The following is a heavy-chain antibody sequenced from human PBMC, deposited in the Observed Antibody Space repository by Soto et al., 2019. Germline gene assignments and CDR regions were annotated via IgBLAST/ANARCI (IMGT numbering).Heavy chain of an antibody. CDR3: ATQPGGGGY. CDR2: IYSGGYT. D-gene: IGHD3-10*01. CDR1: GFTVSNNY. V-gene: IGHV3-53*01. J-gene: IGHJ4*02. Sequence: EVQLVESGGGLIQPGGSLRLSCAVSGFTVSNNYMSWVRQAPGKGLEGVSVIYSGGYTAYGDSVKGRFTISRDNSKNNLFFQKKDRGAAAPAVFYCATQPGGGGYWGQGTLVTVSS.